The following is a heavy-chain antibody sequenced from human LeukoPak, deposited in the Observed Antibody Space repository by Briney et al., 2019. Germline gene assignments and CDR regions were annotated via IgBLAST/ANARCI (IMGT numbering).Heavy chain of an antibody. CDR3: ARRDSSGYYFKDMDY. CDR2: IYTSGST. Sequence: SQTLSLTCTVSGGSINSGSYYWSWIRQPAGKGLEWIGRIYTSGSTNYNPSLKSRVTISVDTSKNQFSLKLSSVTAADTAVYYCARRDSSGYYFKDMDYWGQGTLVTVSS. CDR1: GGSINSGSYY. J-gene: IGHJ4*02. V-gene: IGHV4-61*02. D-gene: IGHD3-22*01.